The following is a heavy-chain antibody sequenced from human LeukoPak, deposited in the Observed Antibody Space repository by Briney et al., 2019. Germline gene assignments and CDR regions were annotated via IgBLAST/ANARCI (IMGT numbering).Heavy chain of an antibody. CDR2: ISSSSYI. Sequence: TGGSLRLSCAASGFTFSSYSMNWVRQAPGKGLEWVSSISSSSYIYYADSVKGRFTISRDNAKNSLYLQMNSLRAEDTAVYYCAKPMVRGAPDYWGQGTLVTVSS. J-gene: IGHJ4*02. CDR1: GFTFSSYS. CDR3: AKPMVRGAPDY. V-gene: IGHV3-21*01. D-gene: IGHD3-10*01.